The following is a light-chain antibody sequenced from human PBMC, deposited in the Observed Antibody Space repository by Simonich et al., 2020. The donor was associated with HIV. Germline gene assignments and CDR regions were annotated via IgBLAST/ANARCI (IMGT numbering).Light chain of an antibody. Sequence: EIVMTQSPATLSVSPGERATLSCRGRQIGTTNVAWYHQKPGQVPRLIIYGASTRATGIPARFSGSGSGTEFTLTISSMQSEDFALYYCQQYNNWPRTFGQGTKVEIK. J-gene: IGKJ1*01. CDR2: GAS. CDR1: QIGTTN. V-gene: IGKV3-15*01. CDR3: QQYNNWPRT.